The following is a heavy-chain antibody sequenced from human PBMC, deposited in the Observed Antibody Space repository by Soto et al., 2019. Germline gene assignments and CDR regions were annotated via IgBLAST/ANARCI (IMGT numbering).Heavy chain of an antibody. CDR3: AGTTSHQWYYMDV. CDR1: GDSVSSNSAA. V-gene: IGHV6-1*01. CDR2: TYYRSRWYN. J-gene: IGHJ6*03. D-gene: IGHD1-7*01. Sequence: SQTLSLTCAISGDSVSSNSAAWNWIRLSPSRGLEWLARTYYRSRWYNDFAVSVRSRITVNPDTSKNQFSLQLTSVTPEDTAVYYCAGTTSHQWYYMDVWGKGTTVTVSS.